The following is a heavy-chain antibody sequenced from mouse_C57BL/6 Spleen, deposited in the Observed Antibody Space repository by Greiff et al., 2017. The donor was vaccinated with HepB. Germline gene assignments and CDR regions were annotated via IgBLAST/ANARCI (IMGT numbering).Heavy chain of an antibody. V-gene: IGHV5-4*03. CDR1: GFTFSSYA. D-gene: IGHD1-1*01. CDR2: ISDGGSYT. CDR3: ARSRQIATVVDY. J-gene: IGHJ2*01. Sequence: EVNVVESGGGLMKPGGSLKLSCAASGFTFSSYAMSWVRQTPEKSLEWVATISDGGSYTYYPDNVKGRFTISRDNAKNNLYLQMSHLKSEDTAMYYCARSRQIATVVDYWGQGTTLTVSS.